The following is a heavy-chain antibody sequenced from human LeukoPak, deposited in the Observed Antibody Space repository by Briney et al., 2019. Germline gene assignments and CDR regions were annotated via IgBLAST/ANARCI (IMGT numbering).Heavy chain of an antibody. D-gene: IGHD3-10*01. CDR3: AKDLMRDRWFGES. Sequence: ASVKVSCKASGYTFTGYYMHWVRQAPGQGLEWMGWLNPNSGGTNYAQKLQGRVTMTRDTSISTAYMELNRLRSDDTAVYYCAKDLMRDRWFGESWGQGTLVTVSS. CDR2: LNPNSGGT. V-gene: IGHV1-2*02. CDR1: GYTFTGYY. J-gene: IGHJ5*02.